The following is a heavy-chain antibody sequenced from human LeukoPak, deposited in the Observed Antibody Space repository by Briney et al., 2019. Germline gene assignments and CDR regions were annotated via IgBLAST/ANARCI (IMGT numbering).Heavy chain of an antibody. Sequence: PSETLSLTCTVSGGSISSYYWSWIRQPPGKGLEWIGYIYYSGSTNYNPSLKSRVTISVDTSKNQFSLKLSSVTAADTAVYYSSRDSSGYFDYWGQGTLVTVSS. D-gene: IGHD3-22*01. J-gene: IGHJ4*02. CDR1: GGSISSYY. V-gene: IGHV4-59*01. CDR3: SRDSSGYFDY. CDR2: IYYSGST.